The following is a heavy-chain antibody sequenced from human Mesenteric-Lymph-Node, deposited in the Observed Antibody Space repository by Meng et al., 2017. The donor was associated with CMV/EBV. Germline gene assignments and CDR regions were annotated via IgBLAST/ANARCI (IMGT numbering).Heavy chain of an antibody. D-gene: IGHD3-22*01. Sequence: CTVSGDSITSGDYYWSWTRQPPGKGLEWIGYIYYSGTTYYNPSLKSRLTMSIDTSKNQFSLKVSAVTAADTAVYYCARVPSSGCCDFWGQGTLVTVSS. CDR3: ARVPSSGCCDF. CDR2: IYYSGTT. J-gene: IGHJ4*02. CDR1: GDSITSGDYY. V-gene: IGHV4-30-4*01.